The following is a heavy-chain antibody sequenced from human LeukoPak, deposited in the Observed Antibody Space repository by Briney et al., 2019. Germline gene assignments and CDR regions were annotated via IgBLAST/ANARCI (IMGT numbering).Heavy chain of an antibody. Sequence: GGSLRLSCAASGFTFSNSAMYWVRQPPGKGLEWVAVISYDGSSKFYADSVKGRFTISRDNAENTLHLQMNSLRAEDTAVYYCARYNYYYDLDVWGQGTTVTVSS. CDR3: ARYNYYYDLDV. CDR2: ISYDGSSK. CDR1: GFTFSNSA. J-gene: IGHJ6*02. V-gene: IGHV3-30-3*01.